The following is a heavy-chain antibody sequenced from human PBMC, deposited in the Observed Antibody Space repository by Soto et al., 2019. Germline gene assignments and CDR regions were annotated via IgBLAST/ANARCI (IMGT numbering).Heavy chain of an antibody. CDR1: GFTFSNAW. D-gene: IGHD3-22*01. CDR2: IKSKTDGGTT. CDR3: TTDSYSTIIIVRFDY. J-gene: IGHJ4*01. V-gene: IGHV3-15*07. Sequence: TGGSLRLSCAASGFTFSNAWINWVRQAPGKGLEWVGRIKSKTDGGTTDYAEPVKGRFAISRDDSNNMVYLQMNSLKIEDTAVYYCTTDSYSTIIIVRFDYWGHGTLVTAPQ.